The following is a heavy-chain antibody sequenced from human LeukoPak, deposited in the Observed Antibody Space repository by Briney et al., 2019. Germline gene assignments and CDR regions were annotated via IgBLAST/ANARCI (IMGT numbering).Heavy chain of an antibody. D-gene: IGHD6-13*01. V-gene: IGHV1-2*02. Sequence: PSVKVSCKTSGYTFTANYMHWVRQAPGQGLEWVGWINSNSGATSYAQKSQGRVTMTRDTSISTAYMELSRLTPDDTAVYYCARGFGTSWYDYWGQGTLVTVSS. CDR2: INSNSGAT. CDR3: ARGFGTSWYDY. J-gene: IGHJ4*02. CDR1: GYTFTANY.